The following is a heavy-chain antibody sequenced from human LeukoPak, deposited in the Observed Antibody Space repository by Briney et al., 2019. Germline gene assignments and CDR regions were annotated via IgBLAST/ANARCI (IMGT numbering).Heavy chain of an antibody. CDR3: ARAGSNRYSSSWYSR. D-gene: IGHD6-13*01. CDR1: GGSISSYY. V-gene: IGHV4-4*07. J-gene: IGHJ4*02. CDR2: IYTSGST. Sequence: SETLSLTCTVSGGSISSYYWSWIRQPAGKGLEWIGRIYTSGSTNYNPSLKSRVTISVDTSKNQFSLKLSSVTAADTAVYYCARAGSNRYSSSWYSRWGQGTLVTVSS.